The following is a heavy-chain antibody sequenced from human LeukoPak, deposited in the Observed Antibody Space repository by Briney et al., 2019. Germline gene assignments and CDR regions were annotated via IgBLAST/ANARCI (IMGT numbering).Heavy chain of an antibody. CDR3: ARGPGGRRGYYPLEDYYYYYYMDV. Sequence: ASAKVSCKASGYTFTSYGINWVRQAPGQGLEWMGWITAYNGNTNYAQKLQGRVTMTTDTSTSTAYMELRSLRSDDTAVYYCARGPGGRRGYYPLEDYYYYYYMDVWGKGTTVTVSS. J-gene: IGHJ6*03. V-gene: IGHV1-18*01. CDR2: ITAYNGNT. D-gene: IGHD3-22*01. CDR1: GYTFTSYG.